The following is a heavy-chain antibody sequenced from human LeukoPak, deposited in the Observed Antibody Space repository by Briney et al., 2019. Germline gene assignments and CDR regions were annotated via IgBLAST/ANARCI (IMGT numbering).Heavy chain of an antibody. CDR3: ARVDYYDSSGYGPDY. Sequence: ASVKVSCKASGYTFTSYGISWVRQAPGQGLEWMGWISAYNGNTNYAQKLKGRVTMTTDTSTSTAYMELRSLRSDDTAVYDCARVDYYDSSGYGPDYWGQGTLVTVSS. V-gene: IGHV1-18*01. D-gene: IGHD3-22*01. J-gene: IGHJ4*02. CDR2: ISAYNGNT. CDR1: GYTFTSYG.